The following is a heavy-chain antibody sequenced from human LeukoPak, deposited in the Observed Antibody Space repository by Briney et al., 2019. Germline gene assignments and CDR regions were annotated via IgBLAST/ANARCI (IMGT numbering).Heavy chain of an antibody. CDR2: ISYDGSNK. Sequence: GRSLRLSCAASGLTFSSYAMHWVRQAPGKGLEWVAVISYDGSNKYYADSMKGRFTISRDNSKNTLYLQMNSPRAEDTAVYYCASATIFGVVIYYWGQGTLVTVSS. J-gene: IGHJ4*02. D-gene: IGHD3-3*01. V-gene: IGHV3-30*04. CDR3: ASATIFGVVIYY. CDR1: GLTFSSYA.